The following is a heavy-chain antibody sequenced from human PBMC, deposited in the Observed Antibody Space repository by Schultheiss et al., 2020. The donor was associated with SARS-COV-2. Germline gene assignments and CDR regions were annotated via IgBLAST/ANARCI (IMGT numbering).Heavy chain of an antibody. CDR1: GGSISSYY. CDR2: IYHSGST. V-gene: IGHV4-38-2*02. CDR3: ARVKDSSSLMSNYYYYGMDV. Sequence: SETLSLTCTVSGGSISSYYWSWIRQPPGKGLEWIGSIYHSGSTYYNPSLKSRVTISVDTSKNQFSLKLSSVTAADTAVYYCARVKDSSSLMSNYYYYGMDVWGQGTTVTVSS. J-gene: IGHJ6*02. D-gene: IGHD6-13*01.